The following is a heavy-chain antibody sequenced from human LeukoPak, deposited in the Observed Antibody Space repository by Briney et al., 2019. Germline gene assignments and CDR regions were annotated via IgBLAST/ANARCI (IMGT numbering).Heavy chain of an antibody. D-gene: IGHD6-19*01. Sequence: PSETLSLTCAVYGGSFSGYYWSWIRQAPGKGLEWVANIKQDGSEKYYVDSVKGRFTTSRDNAKNSLYLQMNSLRAEDTAVYYCAREIRSSGWHTYPIYYYYMDVWGKGTTVTVSS. V-gene: IGHV3-7*01. J-gene: IGHJ6*03. CDR3: AREIRSSGWHTYPIYYYYMDV. CDR1: GGSFSGYY. CDR2: IKQDGSEK.